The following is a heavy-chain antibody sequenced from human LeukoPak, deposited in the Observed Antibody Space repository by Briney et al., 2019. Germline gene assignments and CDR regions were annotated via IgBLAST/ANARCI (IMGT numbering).Heavy chain of an antibody. CDR2: IRRDGSST. CDR1: GFTFSSYW. J-gene: IGHJ6*03. CDR3: SRQWELPGAYCMVV. V-gene: IGHV3-74*01. Sequence: GGSLRLSCAASGFTFSSYWMHWLGQAPAKGLVGVSRIRRDGSSTIYADSVMGRYTMYSEHDYNKLHLQLTSLRGDDHGVYYLSRQWELPGAYCMVVWGKGATGTVSS. D-gene: IGHD1-26*01.